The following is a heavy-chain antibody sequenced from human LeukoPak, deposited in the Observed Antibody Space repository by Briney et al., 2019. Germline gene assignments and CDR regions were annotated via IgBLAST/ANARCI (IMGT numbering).Heavy chain of an antibody. CDR1: GFTFSWYG. V-gene: IGHV3-33*06. J-gene: IGHJ4*02. Sequence: GRSLGLSCAASGFTFSWYGIHWVRQAPGKGLEWVAVIWYDGSKKYYADSVRGRFTISKDSSKNTLQMNSLSADDTAMYYCVKHSGGVYGNSDYWGQGILVTVSS. CDR3: VKHSGGVYGNSDY. D-gene: IGHD1-1*01. CDR2: IWYDGSKK.